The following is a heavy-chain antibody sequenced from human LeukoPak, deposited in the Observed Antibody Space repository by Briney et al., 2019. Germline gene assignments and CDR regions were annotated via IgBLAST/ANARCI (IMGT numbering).Heavy chain of an antibody. CDR3: ANVPQDAFDI. CDR1: GFTFSSYA. D-gene: IGHD6-6*01. Sequence: PGRSLRLSCAASGFTFSSYAMHWVRQAPGKGLEWVAVISYDGSNKYYADSVKGRFTISRDNSKNTLYLQMNSLRAEDTAVYFCANVPQDAFDIWGQGTMVTVSS. V-gene: IGHV3-30-3*01. J-gene: IGHJ3*02. CDR2: ISYDGSNK.